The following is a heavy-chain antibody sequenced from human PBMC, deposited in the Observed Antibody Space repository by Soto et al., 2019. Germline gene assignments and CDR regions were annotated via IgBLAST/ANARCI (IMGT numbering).Heavy chain of an antibody. V-gene: IGHV4-34*01. J-gene: IGHJ6*03. Sequence: SETLSLTCAVYGGSFSGYYWSWIRQPPGKGLEWIGEINHSGSTNYNPSLKSRVTISVDTSKNQFSLKLSSVTAADTAVYYCARGGDYGDYSFLYYYYYYMDVWGKGTTVTVSS. CDR1: GGSFSGYY. CDR3: ARGGDYGDYSFLYYYYYYMDV. D-gene: IGHD4-17*01. CDR2: INHSGST.